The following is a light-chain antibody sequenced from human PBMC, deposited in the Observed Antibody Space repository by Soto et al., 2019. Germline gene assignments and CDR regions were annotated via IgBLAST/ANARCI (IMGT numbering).Light chain of an antibody. CDR3: QQYNNWPRT. CDR1: QSVSSN. CDR2: GAS. Sequence: EIVMTQSPATLSVSPGERATLSCRASQSVSSNLAWYQQKPGQAPRLLIYGASTRATGIPARLSGSGSGTEFTLTISSLKSEDFAVYYWQQYNNWPRTFGQGTKVEIK. V-gene: IGKV3-15*01. J-gene: IGKJ1*01.